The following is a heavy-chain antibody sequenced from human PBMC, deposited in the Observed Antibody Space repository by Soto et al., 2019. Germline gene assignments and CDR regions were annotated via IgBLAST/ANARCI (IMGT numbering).Heavy chain of an antibody. CDR2: IWYDGTNK. V-gene: IGHV3-33*01. D-gene: IGHD2-15*01. CDR3: ARDYSRYYGMDV. J-gene: IGHJ6*02. CDR1: GFTFSNYG. Sequence: GGSLRLSCAASGFTFSNYGMHWVRQAPGKGLESVAVIWYDGTNKYYADSVKGRFTISRDNSKDTMYLQVNSLRAEDTAVYYCARDYSRYYGMDVWGQGTTVTVSS.